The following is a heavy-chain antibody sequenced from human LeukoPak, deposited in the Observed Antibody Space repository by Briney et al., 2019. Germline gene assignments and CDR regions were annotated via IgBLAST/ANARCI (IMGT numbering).Heavy chain of an antibody. Sequence: GGSLRLSCTGAGCTFSNYGMHWVRQAPGKGLEWVAVISYEGRTMYYGDSVKGRFTISRDNSRNTLFLQMNSLSPDDTALYYCAKEGTAQISTWYDNWGQGTLVTVSS. J-gene: IGHJ4*02. D-gene: IGHD2-2*01. V-gene: IGHV3-30*18. CDR2: ISYEGRTM. CDR1: GCTFSNYG. CDR3: AKEGTAQISTWYDN.